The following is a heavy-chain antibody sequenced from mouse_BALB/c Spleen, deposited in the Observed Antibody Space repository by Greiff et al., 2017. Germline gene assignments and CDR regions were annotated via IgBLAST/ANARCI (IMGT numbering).Heavy chain of an antibody. CDR3: ASLYYYEAMDY. J-gene: IGHJ4*01. V-gene: IGHV2-9*02. CDR1: GFSFTSYC. D-gene: IGHD1-1*01. CDR2: IRAGGST. Sequence: VQLVESGPGLVAPSQSLSITCTVSGFSFTSYCVYWVRQTPGKGLEWLGVIRAGGSTNYNSALMSRVSISKDNSKSKVLLKMNSLQTDDTAMYYCASLYYYEAMDYWGQGTSVTVSA.